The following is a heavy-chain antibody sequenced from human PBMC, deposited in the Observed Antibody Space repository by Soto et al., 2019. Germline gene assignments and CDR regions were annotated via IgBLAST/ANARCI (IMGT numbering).Heavy chain of an antibody. CDR3: AKEGPITNWYVDY. V-gene: IGHV3-30*18. J-gene: IGHJ4*02. D-gene: IGHD1-1*01. Sequence: QVQLVESGGGVVQPGRSLRLSCAASGFSFSNYGMHWVRQAPGKGLEWVIVISYDGNVAYYVDSVKGRFTISRDNSKNKLYLQMNSLRTEYKVMYYCAKEGPITNWYVDYRGQGTVVTVSS. CDR1: GFSFSNYG. CDR2: ISYDGNVA.